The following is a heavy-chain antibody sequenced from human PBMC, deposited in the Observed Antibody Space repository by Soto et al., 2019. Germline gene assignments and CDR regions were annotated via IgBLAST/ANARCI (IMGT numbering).Heavy chain of an antibody. CDR2: ISSSSSYI. CDR3: AREGNWNDVESLLDYYYYYMDV. Sequence: GGSLRLSCAASGFTFSSYSMNWVRQAPGKGLEWVSSISSSSSYIYYADSVKGRFTISRDNAKNSLYLQMNSLRAEDTAVYYCAREGNWNDVESLLDYYYYYMDVWGKGTTVTVSS. V-gene: IGHV3-21*01. CDR1: GFTFSSYS. D-gene: IGHD1-1*01. J-gene: IGHJ6*03.